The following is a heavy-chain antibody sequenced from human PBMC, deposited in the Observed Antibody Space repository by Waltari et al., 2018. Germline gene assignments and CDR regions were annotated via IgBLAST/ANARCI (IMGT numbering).Heavy chain of an antibody. Sequence: EVQLLESGGGLVQPGGSLRLSCAASGFTFSSYAMSWVPQAPGKGLEWVSAISGSGGSTYYADSVKGRFTISRDNSKNTLYLQMNSLRAEDTAVYYCAKDDILTGYYREYYFDYWGQGTLVTVSS. V-gene: IGHV3-23*01. CDR3: AKDDILTGYYREYYFDY. J-gene: IGHJ4*02. D-gene: IGHD3-9*01. CDR1: GFTFSSYA. CDR2: ISGSGGST.